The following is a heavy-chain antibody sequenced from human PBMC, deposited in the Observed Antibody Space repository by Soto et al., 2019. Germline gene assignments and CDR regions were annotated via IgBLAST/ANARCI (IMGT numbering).Heavy chain of an antibody. Sequence: GGSLRLSCGASGFTFSSYAMSWVRQAPGKGLEWVSAISDSGGSTYYADSMKGRFTISRDNSKNTLYLQMNGLRAEDTAIYYCAKDLTSTSRTPELWGQGTLVTVSS. J-gene: IGHJ4*02. D-gene: IGHD2-2*01. CDR1: GFTFSSYA. CDR2: ISDSGGST. V-gene: IGHV3-23*01. CDR3: AKDLTSTSRTPEL.